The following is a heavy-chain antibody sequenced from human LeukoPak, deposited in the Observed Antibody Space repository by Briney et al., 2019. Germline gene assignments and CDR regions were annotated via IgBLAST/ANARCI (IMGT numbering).Heavy chain of an antibody. V-gene: IGHV4-59*01. CDR2: IYYSGST. CDR1: AGSISSYY. D-gene: IGHD6-13*01. Sequence: SETLSLTCTVSAGSISSYYWSWIRQPPGKGLEWIGYIYYSGSTNYNPSLKSRVTISVDTSKNQFSLKLSSVTAADTAVYYCARVPSIAAAGDDAFDIWGQGTMVTVSS. CDR3: ARVPSIAAAGDDAFDI. J-gene: IGHJ3*02.